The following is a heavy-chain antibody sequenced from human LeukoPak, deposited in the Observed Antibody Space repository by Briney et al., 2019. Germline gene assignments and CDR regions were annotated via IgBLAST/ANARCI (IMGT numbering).Heavy chain of an antibody. CDR3: ASQLPYSSGWYSPLDY. Sequence: SVNVSFKASGGTFSSYAISWVRQAPGQGREWMGRIIPILVRANYAQKFQGRVTITADKSTSTAYMKLSRLRPEDTAVYYCASQLPYSSGWYSPLDYWGQGTLVTVSS. J-gene: IGHJ4*02. D-gene: IGHD6-19*01. CDR2: IIPILVRA. V-gene: IGHV1-69*04. CDR1: GGTFSSYA.